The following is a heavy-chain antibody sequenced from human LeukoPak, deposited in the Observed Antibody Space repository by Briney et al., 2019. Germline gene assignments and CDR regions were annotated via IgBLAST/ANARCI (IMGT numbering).Heavy chain of an antibody. J-gene: IGHJ5*02. CDR2: IYYSGST. V-gene: IGHV4-39*02. CDR3: ARRPIAVAGKGNWFDP. CDR1: GGSISSSRYY. Sequence: SETLSLTCTVSGGSISSSRYYWGWIRQPPGRGLEWIGSIYYSGSTYYNPSLKRRVTISVDTTKNHFSLKLSSLTAEDTAVYYCARRPIAVAGKGNWFDPWGQGTLVTVSS. D-gene: IGHD6-19*01.